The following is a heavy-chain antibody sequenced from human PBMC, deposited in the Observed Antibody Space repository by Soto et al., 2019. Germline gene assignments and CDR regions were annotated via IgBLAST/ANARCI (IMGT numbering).Heavy chain of an antibody. Sequence: ASVKVSCKVSGYTLTELSMHWVRQAPGKGLEWMGGFDPEDGETIYAQKFQGRVTMTEDTSTDTAYMELSSLRSEDTAVYYCATLFDWVLQIDYWGQGTLVTAPQ. J-gene: IGHJ4*02. CDR2: FDPEDGET. V-gene: IGHV1-24*01. CDR1: GYTLTELS. D-gene: IGHD3-9*01. CDR3: ATLFDWVLQIDY.